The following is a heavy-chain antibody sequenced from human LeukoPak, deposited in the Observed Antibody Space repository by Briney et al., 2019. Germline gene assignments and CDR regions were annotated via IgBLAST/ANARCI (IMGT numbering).Heavy chain of an antibody. CDR2: IYYSGST. V-gene: IGHV4-59*01. D-gene: IGHD3-22*01. CDR3: ARGGPPYYYDSSGYLDY. CDR1: GGSISSYY. J-gene: IGHJ4*02. Sequence: NSSETLSLTCTVSGGSISSYYWSWIRQPPGKGPEWIGYIYYSGSTNYNPSLKSRVTISVDTSKNQFSLKLSSVTAADTAVYYCARGGPPYYYDSSGYLDYWGQGTLVTVSS.